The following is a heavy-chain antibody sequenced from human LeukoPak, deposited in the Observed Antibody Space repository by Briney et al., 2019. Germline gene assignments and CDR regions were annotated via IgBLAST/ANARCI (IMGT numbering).Heavy chain of an antibody. D-gene: IGHD3-22*01. CDR2: IYHSGST. CDR1: GYSISSGYY. J-gene: IGHJ4*02. V-gene: IGHV4-38-2*01. Sequence: PSETLSLTCAVSGYSISSGYYWGWIRQPPGKGLEWSGSIYHSGSTYYNPSLKSRVTISVDTSKNQFSLKLSSVTAADTAVYYCARLPSYYDSSGYSYWGQGTLVTVSS. CDR3: ARLPSYYDSSGYSY.